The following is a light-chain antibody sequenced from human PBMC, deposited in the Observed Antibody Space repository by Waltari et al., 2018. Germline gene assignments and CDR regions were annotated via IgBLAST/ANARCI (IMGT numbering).Light chain of an antibody. CDR1: SSDVGGYNY. Sequence: QSALTQPASVSGSPGQSITISCTGTSSDVGGYNYVPWYQQHPGTTPKLIIFDVNRRPSGVSHRISGSKSGNTACLTISGLQAEDEADYYCGSYTTRATHVFGIGTKVTVL. CDR3: GSYTTRATHV. V-gene: IGLV2-14*03. CDR2: DVN. J-gene: IGLJ1*01.